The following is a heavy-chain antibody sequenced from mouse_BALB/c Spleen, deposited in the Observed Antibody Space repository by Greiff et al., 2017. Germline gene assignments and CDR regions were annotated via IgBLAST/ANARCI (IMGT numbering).Heavy chain of an antibody. J-gene: IGHJ3*01. V-gene: IGHV5-12-2*01. CDR2: ISNGGGST. CDR3: ARNSNPFAY. CDR1: GFTFSSYT. D-gene: IGHD6-1*01. Sequence: EVQVVESGGGLVQPGGSLKLSCAASGFTFSSYTMSWVRQTPEKRLEWVAYISNGGGSTYYPDTVKGRFTISRDNAKNTLYLQMSSLKSEDTAMYYCARNSNPFAYWGQGTLVTVSA.